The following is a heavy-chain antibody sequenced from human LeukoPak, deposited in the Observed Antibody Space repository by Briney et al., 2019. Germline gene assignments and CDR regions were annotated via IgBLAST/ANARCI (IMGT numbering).Heavy chain of an antibody. V-gene: IGHV3-23*01. Sequence: PGGSLRLSCAASGFTFSSYAMTWVRQAPGKGLEWVSAITAGGGTTYSADSMKGRFTISRDNSRNTLYLQMNSLRAEDTAIYYCTKSQGYMDVWGKGTTVTVSS. CDR1: GFTFSSYA. J-gene: IGHJ6*03. CDR3: TKSQGYMDV. CDR2: ITAGGGTT.